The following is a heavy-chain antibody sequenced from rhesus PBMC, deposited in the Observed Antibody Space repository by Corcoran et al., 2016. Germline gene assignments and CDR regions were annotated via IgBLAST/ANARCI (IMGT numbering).Heavy chain of an antibody. CDR3: ARNPLWTGSDYYVALDY. V-gene: IGHV4-65*01. J-gene: IGHJ4*01. Sequence: QVQLQESGPGLVKPSETLSLTCAVSGGSISSSNWWSWIRQPPGKGLEGIGYISGSSCSTYYNTSLKSRVTISPDTSKNQFSLKLSSVTAADTAVYYCARNPLWTGSDYYVALDYWGQGVLVTVSS. CDR2: ISGSSCST. D-gene: IGHD3-22*01. CDR1: GGSISSSNW.